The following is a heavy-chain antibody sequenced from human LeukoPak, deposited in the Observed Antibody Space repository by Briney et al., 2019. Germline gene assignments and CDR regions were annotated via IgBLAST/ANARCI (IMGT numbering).Heavy chain of an antibody. CDR2: MNPNSGNT. CDR3: ARGAGVGATLDY. V-gene: IGHV1-8*01. CDR1: GYTLTSYD. Sequence: ASVKVSCKASGYTLTSYDINWVRQATGQGLEWMGWMNPNSGNTGYAQKFQGSVTMTRNTSISTAYMELRSLRSEDPAVYYCARGAGVGATLDYWGQGTLVTVSS. J-gene: IGHJ4*02. D-gene: IGHD1-26*01.